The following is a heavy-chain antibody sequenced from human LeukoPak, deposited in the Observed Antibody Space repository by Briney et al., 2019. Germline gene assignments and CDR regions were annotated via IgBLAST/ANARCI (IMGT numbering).Heavy chain of an antibody. CDR3: AREGYSPYRLTYANHAFDI. J-gene: IGHJ3*02. CDR1: GGSTSSYY. V-gene: IGHV4-59*01. D-gene: IGHD5-12*01. CDR2: IYNSGST. Sequence: SETLSLTCTVSGGSTSSYYWSWIRQPAGKGLEWIGYIYNSGSTNYNPSLKSRVTISVDTSKNQFSLKLSSVTAADTAVYYCAREGYSPYRLTYANHAFDIWGQGTMVTVSS.